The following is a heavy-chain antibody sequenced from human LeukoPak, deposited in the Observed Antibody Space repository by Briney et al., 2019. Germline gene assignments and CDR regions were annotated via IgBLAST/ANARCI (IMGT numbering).Heavy chain of an antibody. J-gene: IGHJ3*02. D-gene: IGHD1-1*01. CDR3: ARVSLAPTGTLKTDAFDI. Sequence: SETLSLTCTVSGGSISSGGYYWSWIRQPPGKGLEWIGYIYHSGSTYYNPSLKSRVTISVDRSKNQFSLKLSSVTAADTAVYYCARVSLAPTGTLKTDAFDIWGQGTMVTVSS. V-gene: IGHV4-30-2*01. CDR2: IYHSGST. CDR1: GGSISSGGYY.